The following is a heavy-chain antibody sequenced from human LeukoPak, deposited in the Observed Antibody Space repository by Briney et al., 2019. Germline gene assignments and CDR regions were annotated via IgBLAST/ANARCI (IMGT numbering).Heavy chain of an antibody. CDR3: TSRTYYYGMDV. V-gene: IGHV4-34*01. CDR1: GGSFSGYY. Sequence: SETLSLTCAVYGGSFSGYYWSWIRQPPGKRLEWIGEINHSGSTNYNPSLKSRVTISVDTSKNQFSLKLSSVTAADTAVYYCTSRTYYYGMDVWGQGTTVTVSS. CDR2: INHSGST. J-gene: IGHJ6*02. D-gene: IGHD2-2*01.